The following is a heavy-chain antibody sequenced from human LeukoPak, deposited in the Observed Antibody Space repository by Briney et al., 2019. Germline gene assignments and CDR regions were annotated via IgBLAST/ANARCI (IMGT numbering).Heavy chain of an antibody. CDR2: ISYDGSNK. Sequence: GGSLRLSCAASGFTFSSYGMHWVRQAPGKGLEWVAVISYDGSNKYYADSVKGRFTISRGNSKNTLYLQMNSLRAEDTAVYYCAKDGHHYDILTGYAGDGMDVWGQGTTVTVSS. CDR1: GFTFSSYG. CDR3: AKDGHHYDILTGYAGDGMDV. D-gene: IGHD3-9*01. V-gene: IGHV3-30*18. J-gene: IGHJ6*02.